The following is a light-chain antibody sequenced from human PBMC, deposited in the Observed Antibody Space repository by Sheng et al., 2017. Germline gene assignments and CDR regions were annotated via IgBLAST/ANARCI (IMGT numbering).Light chain of an antibody. Sequence: ETVLTQSPGTLSLSPGERATLSCRASQSVSSNYLAWYQQKPGQAPRLLIYGASSSDTGIPDRFSGSGSGTDFTLTISRLEPEDFAVYYCQQYGSLFRTFGQGTKLEI. CDR1: QSVSSNY. CDR3: QQYGSLFRT. V-gene: IGKV3-20*01. J-gene: IGKJ2*01. CDR2: GAS.